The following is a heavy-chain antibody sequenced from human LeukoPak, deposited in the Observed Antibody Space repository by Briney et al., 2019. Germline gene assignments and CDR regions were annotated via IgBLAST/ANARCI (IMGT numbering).Heavy chain of an antibody. D-gene: IGHD4-23*01. V-gene: IGHV3-23*01. CDR3: AKRSAYGGNGNYFDY. J-gene: IGHJ4*02. CDR2: ISGRDTNT. Sequence: GGSLRLSCAASGYTFSSYGMSWVRQAPGKGLEWVSTISGRDTNTYYADSVEGRFIISRDNAKNTLYLQKNSLRAEDTAVYYCAKRSAYGGNGNYFDYWGQGTPVTVSS. CDR1: GYTFSSYG.